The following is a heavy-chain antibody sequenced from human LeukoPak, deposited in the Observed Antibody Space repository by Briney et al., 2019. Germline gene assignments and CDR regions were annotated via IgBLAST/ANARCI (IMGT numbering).Heavy chain of an antibody. Sequence: ASVKVSCKASGYTLTSYDINWVRQATGQGLEWMGWMNPNSGNTGYAQKFQGRVTMTRNTSISTAYMELSSLRSEDTAVYYCARDWQYDYVWGSYRYPYYYYYGMDVWGQGTTVTVSS. CDR1: GYTLTSYD. CDR3: ARDWQYDYVWGSYRYPYYYYYGMDV. CDR2: MNPNSGNT. V-gene: IGHV1-8*01. J-gene: IGHJ6*02. D-gene: IGHD3-16*02.